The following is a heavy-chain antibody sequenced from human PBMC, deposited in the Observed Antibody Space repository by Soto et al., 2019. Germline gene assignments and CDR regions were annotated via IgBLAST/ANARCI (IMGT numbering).Heavy chain of an antibody. V-gene: IGHV1-46*01. CDR2: VDPRDGST. D-gene: IGHD6-25*01. CDR3: ARVRSSGREFDY. Sequence: QVQLVQSGAEMKRPGASVILSCKASGYIFTTYSIHWVRQTAGQGLEWMAKVDPRDGSTGYAQKFRGRVSIAWDTSTGTVSMEVSSLTSDDTATYYCARVRSSGREFDYCGQGTQVTGSS. J-gene: IGHJ4*02. CDR1: GYIFTTYS.